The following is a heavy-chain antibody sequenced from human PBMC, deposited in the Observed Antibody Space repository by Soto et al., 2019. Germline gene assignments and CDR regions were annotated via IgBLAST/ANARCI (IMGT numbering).Heavy chain of an antibody. CDR3: ARAPPVGTMVRGVIHSYYYGMDV. V-gene: IGHV1-2*04. D-gene: IGHD3-10*01. CDR2: INPNSGGT. J-gene: IGHJ6*02. Sequence: ASVKVSCKASGYTFTNYYMHWVRQAPGQGLEWMGWINPNSGGTNYAQKFQGWVTMTRDTSISTAYMELSRLRSDDTAVYYCARAPPVGTMVRGVIHSYYYGMDVWGQGTTVTVSS. CDR1: GYTFTNYY.